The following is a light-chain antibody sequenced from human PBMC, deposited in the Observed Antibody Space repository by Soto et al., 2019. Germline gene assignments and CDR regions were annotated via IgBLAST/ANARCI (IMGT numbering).Light chain of an antibody. J-gene: IGLJ2*01. CDR2: EDN. CDR3: QSYDSSREVV. Sequence: NFMPTQPHSESESPGKTVTISCTRSSGSIASNYVQWYQQRPGSSPTTVIYEDNQRPSGVPDRFSGSIDSSSNSASLTISGLKTEDESDYYCQSYDSSREVVFGGGTKVTLL. V-gene: IGLV6-57*01. CDR1: SGSIASNY.